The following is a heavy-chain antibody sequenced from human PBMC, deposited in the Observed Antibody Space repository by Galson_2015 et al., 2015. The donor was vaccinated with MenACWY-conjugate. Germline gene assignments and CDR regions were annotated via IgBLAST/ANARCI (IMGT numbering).Heavy chain of an antibody. J-gene: IGHJ6*02. Sequence: SVKVSCKVSGYTLTELSMHWVRQAPGKGLEWMGGFDPEDGETIYAQKFQGRVTMTEDTSTDTAHMELSSLRSEDTAVYYCATDARSGSYDGMDVWGQGTTVTVSS. CDR2: FDPEDGET. CDR1: GYTLTELS. D-gene: IGHD1-26*01. V-gene: IGHV1-24*01. CDR3: ATDARSGSYDGMDV.